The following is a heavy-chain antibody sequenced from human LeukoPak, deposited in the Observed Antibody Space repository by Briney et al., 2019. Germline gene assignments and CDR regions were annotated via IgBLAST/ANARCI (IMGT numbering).Heavy chain of an antibody. Sequence: ASVKASCKASGYTFTSYYMHWVRQPPGQGLEWMGIINPSGGSTSYAQKFQGRVTMTRDTSTSTVYMELSSLRSEDTAVYYCARESGAVAGPNSFHAPYYFDYWGQGTLVTVSS. CDR1: GYTFTSYY. J-gene: IGHJ4*02. D-gene: IGHD6-19*01. CDR3: ARESGAVAGPNSFHAPYYFDY. CDR2: INPSGGST. V-gene: IGHV1-46*01.